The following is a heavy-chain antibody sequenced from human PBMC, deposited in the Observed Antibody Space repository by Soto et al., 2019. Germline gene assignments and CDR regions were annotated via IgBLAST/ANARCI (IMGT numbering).Heavy chain of an antibody. CDR2: IYYSGST. Sequence: PSETLSLTCTVSGGSISSGGYYWSWIRQHPGKGLEWIGYIYYSGSTYYNPSLKSRVTISVDTSKNQFSLKLSSVTAADTAVYYCARELTRCTAAKGRCNWFDPWGQGTLVTVSS. CDR1: GGSISSGGYY. J-gene: IGHJ5*02. D-gene: IGHD2-2*01. CDR3: ARELTRCTAAKGRCNWFDP. V-gene: IGHV4-31*03.